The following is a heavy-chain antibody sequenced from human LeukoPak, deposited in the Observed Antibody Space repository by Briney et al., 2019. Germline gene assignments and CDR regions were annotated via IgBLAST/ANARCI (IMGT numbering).Heavy chain of an antibody. CDR3: ARDQTYYDILTGYYYYYGMDV. J-gene: IGHJ6*02. D-gene: IGHD3-9*01. CDR1: GGSISSHY. V-gene: IGHV4-59*11. CDR2: IYYSGST. Sequence: SETLSLTCTVSGGSISSHYWSWIRQPPGKGLEWIGYIYYSGSTNYNPSLKSRVTISVDTSKNQFSLKLSSVTAADTAVYHCARDQTYYDILTGYYYYYGMDVWGQGTTVTVSS.